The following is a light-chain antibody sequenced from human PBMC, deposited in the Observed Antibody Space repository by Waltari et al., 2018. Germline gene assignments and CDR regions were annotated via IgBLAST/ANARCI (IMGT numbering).Light chain of an antibody. CDR2: GKN. Sequence: SSELTQDPAVSVALGQTVRITCQGDSLRSYYASWYQQKSGQAPVLVIYGKNNRPSGIPDRFSGSSSGNTASLTITGAQAEDEADYYCNSRDSSGNHLRVFGTGTKVTVL. J-gene: IGLJ1*01. CDR3: NSRDSSGNHLRV. V-gene: IGLV3-19*01. CDR1: SLRSYY.